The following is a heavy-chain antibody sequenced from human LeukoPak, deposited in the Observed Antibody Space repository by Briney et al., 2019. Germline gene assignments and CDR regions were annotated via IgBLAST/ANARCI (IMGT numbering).Heavy chain of an antibody. CDR3: ARDLSGYSSSSGNDY. D-gene: IGHD6-6*01. CDR1: GYTFTSYY. V-gene: IGHV1-46*01. J-gene: IGHJ4*02. CDR2: INPSGGST. Sequence: ASVKVSCKASGYTFTSYYTHWVRQAPGQGLEWMGIINPSGGSTSYAQKFQGRVTMTRDMSTSTVYMELSSLRSEDTAVYYCARDLSGYSSSSGNDYWGQGTLVTVSS.